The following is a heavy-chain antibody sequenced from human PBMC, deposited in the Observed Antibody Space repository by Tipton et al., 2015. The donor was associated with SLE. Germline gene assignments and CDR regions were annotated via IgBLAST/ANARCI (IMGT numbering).Heavy chain of an antibody. J-gene: IGHJ6*02. CDR1: GGSISSSSYY. D-gene: IGHD4-17*01. CDR2: IYYSGGT. Sequence: LRLSCTVSGGSISSSSYYWGWIRQPPGKGLEWIGTIYYSGGTYYNPSLKSRVTISVDTSKNQFSLKLNSVTAADTAVYYCARQYSDYDYYYGMDVWGQGTTVTVSS. V-gene: IGHV4-39*01. CDR3: ARQYSDYDYYYGMDV.